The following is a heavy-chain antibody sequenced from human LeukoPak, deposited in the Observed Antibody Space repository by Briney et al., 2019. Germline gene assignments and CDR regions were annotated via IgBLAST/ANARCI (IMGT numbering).Heavy chain of an antibody. CDR3: ARSSSWPYNWFDP. Sequence: SVKVSCKASGGTFSSYAISWVRQAPGQGLEWMGRIIPILGIANYAQKFQGRVTITADKSTSTAYMELSSLRSEDTAVYYCARSSSWPYNWFDPWGQGTLVTVSS. CDR2: IIPILGIA. V-gene: IGHV1-69*04. D-gene: IGHD6-13*01. CDR1: GGTFSSYA. J-gene: IGHJ5*02.